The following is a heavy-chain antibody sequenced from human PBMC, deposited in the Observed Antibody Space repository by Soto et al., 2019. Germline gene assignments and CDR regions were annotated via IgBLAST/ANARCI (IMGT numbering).Heavy chain of an antibody. D-gene: IGHD3-22*01. CDR1: GGSISSSSYY. V-gene: IGHV4-39*01. Sequence: ETLSLTCTVSGGSISSSSYYWGWIRQPPGKGLEWIGSIYYSGSTYYNPSLKSRVTISVDTSKNQFSLKLSSVTAADTAVYYCARQTYDSSGYSSDFDYWGQGTLVTVSS. CDR2: IYYSGST. CDR3: ARQTYDSSGYSSDFDY. J-gene: IGHJ4*02.